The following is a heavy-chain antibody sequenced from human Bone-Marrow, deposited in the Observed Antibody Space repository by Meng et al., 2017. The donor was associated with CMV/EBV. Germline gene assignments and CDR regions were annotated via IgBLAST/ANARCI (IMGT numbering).Heavy chain of an antibody. CDR1: GGTFSSYA. J-gene: IGHJ5*02. Sequence: SVKVSCKASGGTFSSYAISWVRQAPGQGLEWMGGIIPIFGTANYAQKFQGRVTITTDESTSTAYMELSSLRSEDTAVYYCAISGTLERRDKFDPWGQGTLVTVSS. D-gene: IGHD1-1*01. CDR2: IIPIFGTA. CDR3: AISGTLERRDKFDP. V-gene: IGHV1-69*05.